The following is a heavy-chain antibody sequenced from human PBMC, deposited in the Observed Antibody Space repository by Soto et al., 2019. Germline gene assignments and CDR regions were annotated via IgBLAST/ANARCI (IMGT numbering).Heavy chain of an antibody. J-gene: IGHJ4*02. D-gene: IGHD5-12*01. Sequence: SETLSLTCTVSGGSISSSSYYWGWIRQPPGKGLEWIGSIYYSGSTYYNPSLKSRVTISVDTSKNQFSLKLSSVTAADTAVYYCARHIRVATISPANVDYWGQGTLVTVSS. CDR2: IYYSGST. V-gene: IGHV4-39*01. CDR3: ARHIRVATISPANVDY. CDR1: GGSISSSSYY.